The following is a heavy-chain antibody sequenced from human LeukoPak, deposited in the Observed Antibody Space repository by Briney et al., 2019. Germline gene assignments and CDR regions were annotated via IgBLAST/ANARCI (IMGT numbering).Heavy chain of an antibody. Sequence: SVKVSCKASGGTFSSYAISWVRQAPGQGLEWMGGIIPIFGTTNYAQKFQGRVTITADESTSTAYMELSSLRSEDTAVYYCARASPDIVVVPAAQVPYYYYYMDVWGKGTTVTVSS. CDR2: IIPIFGTT. J-gene: IGHJ6*03. D-gene: IGHD2-2*01. CDR1: GGTFSSYA. CDR3: ARASPDIVVVPAAQVPYYYYYMDV. V-gene: IGHV1-69*13.